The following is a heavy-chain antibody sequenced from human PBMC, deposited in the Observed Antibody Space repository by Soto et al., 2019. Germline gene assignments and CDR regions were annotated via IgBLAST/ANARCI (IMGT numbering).Heavy chain of an antibody. J-gene: IGHJ4*02. CDR1: GGSITTVGYS. V-gene: IGHV4-30-2*01. D-gene: IGHD6-6*01. CDR3: ARRISARTYYFDY. Sequence: QLQLQESGSGLVKPSQTLSLTCAVSGGSITTVGYSWSWIRQPPGKGLEWIGYIFHSGISYSNPSLKGRVTMSVDGSKNRCARRLSAVTAADTAVYYCARRISARTYYFDYWGQGTLVTVSS. CDR2: IFHSGIS.